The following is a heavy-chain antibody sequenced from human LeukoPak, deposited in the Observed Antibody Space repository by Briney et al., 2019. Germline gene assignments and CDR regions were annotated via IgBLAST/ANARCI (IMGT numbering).Heavy chain of an antibody. J-gene: IGHJ3*02. CDR2: INHSGST. CDR3: ARDIPDCSSTSCYHDAFDI. D-gene: IGHD2-2*01. Sequence: PSETLSLTCAVYGGSFSGYYWSWIRQPPGKGLEWIGEINHSGSTNYNPSLKSRVTISVDTSKNQFSLKLSSVTAADTAVYYCARDIPDCSSTSCYHDAFDIWGQGTMVTVSS. CDR1: GGSFSGYY. V-gene: IGHV4-34*01.